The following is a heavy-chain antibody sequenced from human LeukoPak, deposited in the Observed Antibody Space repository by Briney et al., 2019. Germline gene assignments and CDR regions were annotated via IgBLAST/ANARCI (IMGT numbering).Heavy chain of an antibody. J-gene: IGHJ5*02. D-gene: IGHD3-22*01. Sequence: ASVKVSCKASGGTFSSYAISWVRQAPGQGLEWMGGIIPIFGTANYAQKFQGRVTITADESTSTAYMELSSLRSEDTAVYYCARLGPFYDSSSYGDYNWFDPWGQGTLVTVSS. CDR2: IIPIFGTA. CDR1: GGTFSSYA. V-gene: IGHV1-69*13. CDR3: ARLGPFYDSSSYGDYNWFDP.